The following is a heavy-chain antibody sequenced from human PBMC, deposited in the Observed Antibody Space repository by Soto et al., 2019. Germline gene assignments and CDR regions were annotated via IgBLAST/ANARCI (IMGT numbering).Heavy chain of an antibody. CDR1: GGSVSSGSYY. V-gene: IGHV4-61*01. Sequence: QVQLQESGPGLVKPSETLSLTCTVSGGSVSSGSYYWSWIRQPPGKGLEWIGYIYYSGSTNYNPSLKSRVNQSGDTAQNPFPLKLRSVTAAEPGVYYCAGVVYSPGAYYWGQGTLVTVSS. D-gene: IGHD2-15*01. J-gene: IGHJ4*02. CDR2: IYYSGST. CDR3: AGVVYSPGAYY.